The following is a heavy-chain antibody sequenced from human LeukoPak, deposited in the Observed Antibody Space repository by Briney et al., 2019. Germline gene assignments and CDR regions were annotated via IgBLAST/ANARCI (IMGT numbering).Heavy chain of an antibody. CDR2: IIPIFGTA. CDR1: GYTFTSYD. V-gene: IGHV1-69*05. CDR3: ARVRPYYYYMDV. Sequence: GASVKVSCKASGYTFTSYDINWVRQATGQGLEWMGGIIPIFGTANYAQKFQGRVTITTDESTSTAYMELSSLRSEDTAVYYCARVRPYYYYMDVWGKGTTVTVSS. J-gene: IGHJ6*03.